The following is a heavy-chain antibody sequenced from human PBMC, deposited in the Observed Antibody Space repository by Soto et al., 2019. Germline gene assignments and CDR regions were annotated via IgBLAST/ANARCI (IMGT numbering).Heavy chain of an antibody. J-gene: IGHJ4*02. D-gene: IGHD6-13*01. Sequence: ASVKVSCKASGYTFTSYDINWVRQATGQVLELMGWMNPNSGNTGYAQKFQGRVTLTRNTSISTAYMELSSLRSEDTAVYYCAREHSNSWRFDYWGQGTLVTVSS. CDR2: MNPNSGNT. V-gene: IGHV1-8*01. CDR3: AREHSNSWRFDY. CDR1: GYTFTSYD.